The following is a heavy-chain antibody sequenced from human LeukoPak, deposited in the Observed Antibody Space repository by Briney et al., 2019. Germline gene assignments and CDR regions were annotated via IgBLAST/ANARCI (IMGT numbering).Heavy chain of an antibody. CDR2: ISSSGSTI. Sequence: GGSLGLSCAASGFTFSSYEMNWVRQAPGKGLEWVSYISSSGSTIYYADSVKGRFTISRDNAKNSLYLQMNSLRAEDTAVYYCARFIGYCSGGSCSHWFDPWGQGTLVTVSS. V-gene: IGHV3-48*03. CDR3: ARFIGYCSGGSCSHWFDP. J-gene: IGHJ5*02. CDR1: GFTFSSYE. D-gene: IGHD2-15*01.